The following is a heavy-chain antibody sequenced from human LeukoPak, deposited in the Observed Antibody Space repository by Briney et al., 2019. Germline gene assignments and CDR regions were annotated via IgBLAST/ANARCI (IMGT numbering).Heavy chain of an antibody. V-gene: IGHV4-61*01. Sequence: SETLSLTCTVSGGSVSSGNYYWSWIRQPPGKGLEWIGYIYYSGSTNYNPSLKSRVTISVDTSKNQFSLKLSSVTAADTAVYYCARMRQWPRDFDYWGQGTLVTVSS. D-gene: IGHD6-19*01. J-gene: IGHJ4*02. CDR3: ARMRQWPRDFDY. CDR2: IYYSGST. CDR1: GGSVSSGNYY.